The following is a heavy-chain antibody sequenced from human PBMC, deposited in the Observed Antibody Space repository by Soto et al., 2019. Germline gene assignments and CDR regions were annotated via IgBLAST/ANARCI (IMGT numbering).Heavy chain of an antibody. CDR3: VRNREDGSGYSVRFDY. CDR1: GGSINNSHW. V-gene: IGHV4-4*02. CDR2: IYHDEST. Sequence: QVQLQESGPGLVKPSGTLSLTCAVSGGSINNSHWWSWVRQPPGKGLEWIGEIYHDESTNYNPSLKSRAIISIDKSKNRFSLKVTSVTAADTAVYYCVRNREDGSGYSVRFDYWGLGTLVTVSS. J-gene: IGHJ4*02. D-gene: IGHD3-22*01.